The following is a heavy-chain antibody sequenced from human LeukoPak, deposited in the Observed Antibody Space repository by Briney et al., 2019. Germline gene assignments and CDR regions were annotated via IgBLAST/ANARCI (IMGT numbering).Heavy chain of an antibody. Sequence: SETLSLTCTVSGGSVGSGGYYWSWIRQPPGEGLEWIGDIYYIRNTNYNPSLKSRVTMSLDPSKNQFSLKLNSVTAADTAVYYCARTQSQSGSYRYYFAYWGQGTLVTVSS. CDR1: GGSVGSGGYY. CDR3: ARTQSQSGSYRYYFAY. CDR2: IYYIRNT. D-gene: IGHD1-26*01. J-gene: IGHJ4*02. V-gene: IGHV4-61*08.